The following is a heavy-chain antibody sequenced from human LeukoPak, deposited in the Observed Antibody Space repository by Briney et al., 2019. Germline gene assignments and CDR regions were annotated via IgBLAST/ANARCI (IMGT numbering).Heavy chain of an antibody. Sequence: SVKVSFKASGGTFSSYAINWVRQAPGQGLEWMGGIIPIFGTANYAQKFQGRVTITTDESTSTAYMELSSLRSEDTAVYYCANREPPDAFDIWGQGTMVTVSS. V-gene: IGHV1-69*05. CDR1: GGTFSSYA. J-gene: IGHJ3*02. CDR3: ANREPPDAFDI. D-gene: IGHD1-14*01. CDR2: IIPIFGTA.